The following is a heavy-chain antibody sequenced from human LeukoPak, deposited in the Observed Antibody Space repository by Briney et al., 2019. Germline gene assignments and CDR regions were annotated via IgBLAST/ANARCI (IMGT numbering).Heavy chain of an antibody. D-gene: IGHD1-26*01. V-gene: IGHV1-69*04. J-gene: IGHJ4*02. CDR3: ARGGSYDEIY. CDR1: GGTFSSYA. CDR2: IIPILGIA. Sequence: ASVKVSCKAFGGTFSSYAISWVRQAPGQGLEWMGRIIPILGIANYAQKFQGRVTITADKSTSTAYMELSSLRSEDTAVYYCARGGSYDEIYWGQGTLVTVSS.